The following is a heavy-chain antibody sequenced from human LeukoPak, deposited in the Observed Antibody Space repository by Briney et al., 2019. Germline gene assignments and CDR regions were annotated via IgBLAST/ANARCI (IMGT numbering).Heavy chain of an antibody. CDR1: GFTFSSYW. V-gene: IGHV3-7*01. D-gene: IGHD1-26*01. Sequence: GSLRLSCAASGFTFSSYWMSWVRQAPGKGLEWVANIKQDGSEKYYVDPVKGRFTISRDNAKNSLYLQMNSLRAKDTAVYYCARVGSWYYFDYWGQGTLVTVSS. J-gene: IGHJ4*02. CDR2: IKQDGSEK. CDR3: ARVGSWYYFDY.